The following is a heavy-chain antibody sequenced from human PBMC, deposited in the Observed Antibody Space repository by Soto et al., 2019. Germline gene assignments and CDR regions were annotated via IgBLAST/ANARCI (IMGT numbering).Heavy chain of an antibody. D-gene: IGHD4-17*01. CDR2: IWYDGSNK. V-gene: IGHV3-33*01. CDR1: GFTFSSYG. J-gene: IGHJ4*02. CDR3: ARADHDYGDYNPYLDY. Sequence: QVQLVESGGGVVQPGRSMRLSCAASGFTFSSYGMHWVRQAPGKGLEWVAAIWYDGSNKYYADSVKGRFTISRDNSKNTLYLQMNSLRAEDTAVYYCARADHDYGDYNPYLDYWGQATLLTVFS.